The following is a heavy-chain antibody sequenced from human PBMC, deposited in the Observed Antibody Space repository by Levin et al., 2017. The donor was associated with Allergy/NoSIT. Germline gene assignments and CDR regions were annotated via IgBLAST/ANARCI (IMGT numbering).Heavy chain of an antibody. J-gene: IGHJ6*03. CDR1: GGSISSYC. V-gene: IGHV4-59*01. CDR2: IFDTGST. CDR3: ARGWYYGSGTYDAYSYYYYMDV. D-gene: IGHD3-10*01. Sequence: SETLSLTCTVSGGSISSYCWSWFRQSPGKGLEWIGYIFDTGSTNYNLSLKSRVTVSLDMSKNQFSLRLSSVTPADTAVYYCARGWYYGSGTYDAYSYYYYMDVWGKGTTVTVSS.